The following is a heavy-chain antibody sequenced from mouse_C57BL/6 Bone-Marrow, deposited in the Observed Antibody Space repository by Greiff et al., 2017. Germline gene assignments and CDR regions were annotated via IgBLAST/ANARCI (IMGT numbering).Heavy chain of an antibody. D-gene: IGHD2-14*01. CDR2: ISYDGSN. CDR3: ARAYHREFAY. CDR1: GYSITSGYY. J-gene: IGHJ3*01. Sequence: EVKLMESGPGLVKPSQSLSLTCSVTGYSITSGYYWNWIRQFPGNKLEWMGYISYDGSNNYNPSLKNRISITRDTSKNQFFLKLNSVTTEDTATYYCARAYHREFAYWGQGTLVTVSA. V-gene: IGHV3-6*01.